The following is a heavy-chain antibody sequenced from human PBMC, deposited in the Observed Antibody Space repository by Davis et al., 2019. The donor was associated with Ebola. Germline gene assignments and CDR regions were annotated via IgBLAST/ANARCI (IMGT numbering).Heavy chain of an antibody. CDR1: GGSFSGYY. J-gene: IGHJ6*02. Sequence: GSLRLSCAVYGGSFSGYYWSWIRQPPGKGLEWIGYIYYSGSTNYNPSLKSRVTISVDTSKNQFSLKLSSVTAADTAVYYCARDRGIAAVRYYYYYGMDVWGQGTTVTVSS. V-gene: IGHV4-59*01. CDR3: ARDRGIAAVRYYYYYGMDV. D-gene: IGHD6-13*01. CDR2: IYYSGST.